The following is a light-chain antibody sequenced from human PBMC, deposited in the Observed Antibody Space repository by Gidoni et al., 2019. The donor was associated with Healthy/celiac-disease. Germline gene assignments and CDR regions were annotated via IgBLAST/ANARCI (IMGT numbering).Light chain of an antibody. CDR3: QQRSNWLLT. CDR2: DAS. J-gene: IGKJ4*01. CDR1: QSVSSY. Sequence: EMMFTQSPATLSLSPGERATLSCRASQSVSSYLAWYQQKPGQAPRLLIYDASNRATGIPARFSGSGSGTDFTLTISSLEPEDFAVYYCQQRSNWLLTFGGGTKVEIK. V-gene: IGKV3-11*01.